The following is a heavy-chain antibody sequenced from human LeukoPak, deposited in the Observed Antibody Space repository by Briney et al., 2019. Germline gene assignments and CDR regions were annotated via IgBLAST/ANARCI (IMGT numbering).Heavy chain of an antibody. D-gene: IGHD3-3*01. J-gene: IGHJ4*02. CDR1: GFTFSTYG. CDR3: AKDLGFLEWLPGGFDY. Sequence: GGTLRLSCAASGFTFSTYGMSWVRQAPGKGLQWVSTIPSGGGTYYADSVKGRFTISRDNSTNTLYLQMNSLRAEDTSVYYCAKDLGFLEWLPGGFDYWGQGTLVTVSS. V-gene: IGHV3-23*01. CDR2: IPSGGGT.